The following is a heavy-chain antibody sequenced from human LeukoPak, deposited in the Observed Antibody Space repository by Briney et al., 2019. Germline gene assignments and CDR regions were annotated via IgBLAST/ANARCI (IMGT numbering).Heavy chain of an antibody. CDR2: INPNSGGT. CDR1: GYTFTGYY. CDR3: ARSRCSTSTSCYYFFFFDS. Sequence: ASVKVSCKASGYTFTGYYMHWVRQAPGQGLEWMGRINPNSGGTNYAQKFQGRVTMTRDTSISTAYMELSRLRSDDTAVYYCARSRCSTSTSCYYFFFFDSWGQGTLVIVSS. J-gene: IGHJ4*02. V-gene: IGHV1-2*06. D-gene: IGHD2-2*01.